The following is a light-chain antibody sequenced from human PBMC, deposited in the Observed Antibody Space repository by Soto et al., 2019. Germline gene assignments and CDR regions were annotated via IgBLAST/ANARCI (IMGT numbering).Light chain of an antibody. CDR1: SGSIASNY. V-gene: IGLV6-57*04. CDR2: EDN. Sequence: NFMLTQPHSVSESPGKTVTISCTRSSGSIASNYVQWYQQRPGSAPTTVIYEDNQRPSGVPDRFSGSIDSSSNSASLTISGLKTEEEADYYCQSYDNSNQVFGGGTKLTVL. CDR3: QSYDNSNQV. J-gene: IGLJ2*01.